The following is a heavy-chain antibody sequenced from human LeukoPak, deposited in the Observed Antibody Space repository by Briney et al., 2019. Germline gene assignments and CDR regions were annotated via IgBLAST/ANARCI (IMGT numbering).Heavy chain of an antibody. V-gene: IGHV3-21*01. D-gene: IGHD5-24*01. CDR1: GFTFSSYS. Sequence: GGSLRLSCAASGFTFSSYSMNWVRQAPGKGLEWVSSISSSSSYIYYADSVKGRFTISRDNAKNSLYLQMNSLRDEDTAVYYCARVGDGYNMGDWFDPWGQGTLVTVSS. CDR2: ISSSSSYI. CDR3: ARVGDGYNMGDWFDP. J-gene: IGHJ5*02.